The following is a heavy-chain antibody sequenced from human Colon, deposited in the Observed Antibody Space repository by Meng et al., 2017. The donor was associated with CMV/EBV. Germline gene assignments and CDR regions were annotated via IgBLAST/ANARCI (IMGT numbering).Heavy chain of an antibody. Sequence: QGQLREAGPGLVEPSETLSLTCTVSGASTTSYYWSWIRPPAGKGLERIGRVYIRGNTNYIPPLKSRVTMSIDTSKNQLSLNIRSVTAADTAVYYCARDSNLSGLAYWGQGTLVTVSS. V-gene: IGHV4-4*07. D-gene: IGHD3-10*01. CDR3: ARDSNLSGLAY. CDR2: VYIRGNT. CDR1: GASTTSYY. J-gene: IGHJ4*02.